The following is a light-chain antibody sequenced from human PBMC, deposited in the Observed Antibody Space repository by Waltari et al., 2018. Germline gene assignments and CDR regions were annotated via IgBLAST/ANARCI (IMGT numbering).Light chain of an antibody. CDR1: QSVFHSSDSKNY. CDR2: WAS. CDR3: QQHYSSPLT. V-gene: IGKV4-1*01. Sequence: DIVMTQSPDSLAVSLGARATINCKSSQSVFHSSDSKNYLTWYQQNPGQPPKLLIYWASTRQSGVPDRFSGSGSGTDFTLTISSLQAEDVALYYCQQHYSSPLTFGGGTKVEIQ. J-gene: IGKJ4*01.